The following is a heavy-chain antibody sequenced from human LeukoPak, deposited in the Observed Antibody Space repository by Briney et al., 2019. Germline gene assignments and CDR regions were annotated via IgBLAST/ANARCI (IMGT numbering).Heavy chain of an antibody. CDR2: MYYSGST. J-gene: IGHJ4*02. D-gene: IGHD2-21*02. V-gene: IGHV4-59*01. CDR1: GGSINGYS. CDR3: ARAGQRGGDCYSLDY. Sequence: KPSETLSLTCTVSGGSINGYSWTWIRQPPGKGLEWIGYMYYSGSTNYNPSLKSRVTISVDTSKNQFSLKLRSVTAADTAVYYCARAGQRGGDCYSLDYWGQGTLVTVSS.